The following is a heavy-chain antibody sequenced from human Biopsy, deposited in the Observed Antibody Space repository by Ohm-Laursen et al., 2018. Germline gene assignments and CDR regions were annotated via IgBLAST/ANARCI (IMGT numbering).Heavy chain of an antibody. D-gene: IGHD7-27*01. CDR2: IIPIFGTT. V-gene: IGHV1-69*01. CDR1: GDSFDTFG. CDR3: ARDHGDRNSVTPVNYYVYGMDV. Sequence: GSSVKVSCKASGDSFDTFGISWVRQAPGQGLEWMGGIIPIFGTTHYAQKFQGRLTITADESTATAYMDLTSLTSEDTATYFCARDHGDRNSVTPVNYYVYGMDVWGQGTTVAVSS. J-gene: IGHJ6*02.